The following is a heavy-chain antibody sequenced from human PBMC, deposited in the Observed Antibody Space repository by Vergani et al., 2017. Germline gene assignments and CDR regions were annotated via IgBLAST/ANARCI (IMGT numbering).Heavy chain of an antibody. CDR1: GITFKNAW. J-gene: IGHJ4*02. CDR2: IRSKNDGGTA. CDR3: YTDDHGY. Sequence: EVQVVESGGGLIKPGGSLRLPCVVSGITFKNAWINWVRQAPGKGLEWIGRIRSKNDGGTADYAAPLKGRFTISRDDSKDSAFLLVNNLKTEDTAVYFCYTDDHGYWGQGTLVTVSS. D-gene: IGHD1-1*01. V-gene: IGHV3-15*01.